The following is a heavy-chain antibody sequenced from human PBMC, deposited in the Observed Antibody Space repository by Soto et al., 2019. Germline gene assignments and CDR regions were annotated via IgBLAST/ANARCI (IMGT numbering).Heavy chain of an antibody. Sequence: ASVKVSCTASAYTFTCYYMHWVRQATGQGLAWMGWLNPNSGGTNYAQKCQGRDTMTRYTSISPAYMELSRLRSDDPAVYYCARDRGILARIIDSGPDFWGQGTLVTVSS. CDR3: ARDRGILARIIDSGPDF. CDR1: AYTFTCYY. V-gene: IGHV1-2*02. CDR2: LNPNSGGT. D-gene: IGHD5-12*01. J-gene: IGHJ4*02.